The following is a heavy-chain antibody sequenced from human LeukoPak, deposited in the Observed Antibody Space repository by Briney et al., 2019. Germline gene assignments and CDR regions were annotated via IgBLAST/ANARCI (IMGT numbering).Heavy chain of an antibody. V-gene: IGHV1-8*03. CDR2: MNPNSANT. CDR1: GYTFTNYD. Sequence: ASVKVSCKASGYTFTNYDMNWVRQATGQGLEWMGWMNPNSANTGYAQKFQGRVTITRNTSISTYYMELSSLRSEDTAVYYCARPRVCSSTGCQPTFDIWGQGTMVTVSS. J-gene: IGHJ3*02. CDR3: ARPRVCSSTGCQPTFDI. D-gene: IGHD2-2*01.